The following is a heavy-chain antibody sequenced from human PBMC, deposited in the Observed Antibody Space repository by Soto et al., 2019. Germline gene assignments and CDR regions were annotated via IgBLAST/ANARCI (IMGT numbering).Heavy chain of an antibody. J-gene: IGHJ4*02. CDR2: IYPGDSDT. D-gene: IGHD4-4*01. Sequence: GESLQVSWKGSGYRFTSYWIGWVRQMPGKGLEWMRIIYPGDSDTRYSPSFQGQVTISADKSISTAYLQWSSLKASDTAMYYCARHRRGATVTYSQLCDYWGQGTLVTVSS. CDR3: ARHRRGATVTYSQLCDY. CDR1: GYRFTSYW. V-gene: IGHV5-51*01.